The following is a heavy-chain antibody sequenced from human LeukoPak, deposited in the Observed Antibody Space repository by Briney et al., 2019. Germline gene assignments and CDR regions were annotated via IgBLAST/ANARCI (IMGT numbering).Heavy chain of an antibody. D-gene: IGHD3-3*01. V-gene: IGHV3-23*01. CDR1: GFTFSSYA. J-gene: IGHJ4*02. Sequence: TGGSLRLSCAASGFTFSSYAMSWVRQAPGKGLEWVSAISGSGGSTYYADSVKGRFTISRDNSKNTLYLQMNSLRAEDTAVYYCAKTWYYDFWSGYYLDYWGQGTLVTVSS. CDR2: ISGSGGST. CDR3: AKTWYYDFWSGYYLDY.